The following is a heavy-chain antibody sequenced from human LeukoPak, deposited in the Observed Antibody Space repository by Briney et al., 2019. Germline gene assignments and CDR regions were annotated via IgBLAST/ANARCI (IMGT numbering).Heavy chain of an antibody. CDR3: ARGLRYGSNYFDY. CDR2: INAYNGNT. J-gene: IGHJ4*02. CDR1: GYTFTSYD. V-gene: IGHV1-18*01. D-gene: IGHD5/OR15-5a*01. Sequence: ASVKVSCKTSGYTFTSYDINWVRQAPGQGVEWMGWINAYNGNTNYAQRLQGRVTMTTDTSTTTAYMELRNLRSDDTAVYFCARGLRYGSNYFDYWGQGTLVTVSS.